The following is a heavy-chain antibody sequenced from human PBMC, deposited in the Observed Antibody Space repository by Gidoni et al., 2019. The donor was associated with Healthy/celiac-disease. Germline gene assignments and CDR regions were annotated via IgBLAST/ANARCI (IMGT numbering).Heavy chain of an antibody. Sequence: QVQLVQSGAEVKKTGASVKVSCKASGYTFTSYGISWVRQAPGQGLEWMGWISAYNGNTNYAQKLQGRVTMTTDTSTSTAYMELRSLRSDDTAVYYCARARDGVIAAAGSYDYWGQGTLVTVSS. D-gene: IGHD6-13*01. CDR1: GYTFTSYG. CDR3: ARARDGVIAAAGSYDY. J-gene: IGHJ4*02. V-gene: IGHV1-18*01. CDR2: ISAYNGNT.